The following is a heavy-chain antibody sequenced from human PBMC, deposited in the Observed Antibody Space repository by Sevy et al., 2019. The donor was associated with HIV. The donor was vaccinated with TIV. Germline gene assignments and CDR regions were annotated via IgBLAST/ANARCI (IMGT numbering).Heavy chain of an antibody. J-gene: IGHJ6*02. CDR1: GFTFSSYS. D-gene: IGHD3-10*01. Sequence: GGSLRLSCAASGFTFSSYSMNWVRQAPGKGLEWVSSISSSSSYIYYADSVKGRFTISRDNAKNSLYLQMNSLRAEDTAVYYCARDRITMVQEAPHIYGMDVWGQGTMVTVSS. CDR3: ARDRITMVQEAPHIYGMDV. V-gene: IGHV3-21*01. CDR2: ISSSSSYI.